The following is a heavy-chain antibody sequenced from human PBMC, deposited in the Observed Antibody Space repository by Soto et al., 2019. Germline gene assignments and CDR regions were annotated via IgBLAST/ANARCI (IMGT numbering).Heavy chain of an antibody. V-gene: IGHV3-7*03. D-gene: IGHD1-26*01. CDR3: ARRGRRSGNYADAFDI. CDR2: IKQDGSEN. CDR1: EVNFSGYG. Sequence: PVGSNRHCYAAAEVNFSGYGRSWARKETGKGLEWVANIKQDGSENYFVDSVKGRFTISRDNAKNSLYLQMNSLKTDDTAVYYCARRGRRSGNYADAFDIWGQGTMVTVSS. J-gene: IGHJ3*02.